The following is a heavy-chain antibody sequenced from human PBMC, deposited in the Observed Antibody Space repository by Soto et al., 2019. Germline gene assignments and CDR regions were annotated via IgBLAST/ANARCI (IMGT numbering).Heavy chain of an antibody. D-gene: IGHD4-17*01. CDR1: GFTFRSYG. CDR2: ISYDGSNK. Sequence: QVHLVESGGGVVQPGRSLRLSCVASGFTFRSYGMHWVRQAPGKGLEWVAIISYDGSNKYYADSVKGRFTISRDNSKNNLYLKMNSRRAEDTGVYEWAQTGHPVHVWGQGTTVTVS. V-gene: IGHV3-30*18. J-gene: IGHJ6*02. CDR3: AQTGHPVHV.